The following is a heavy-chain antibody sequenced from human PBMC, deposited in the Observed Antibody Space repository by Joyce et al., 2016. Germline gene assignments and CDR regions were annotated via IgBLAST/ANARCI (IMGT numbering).Heavy chain of an antibody. CDR1: GYTFTDYY. CDR2: GEVGDGET. J-gene: IGHJ6*03. D-gene: IGHD3-10*01. V-gene: IGHV1-69-2*01. CDR3: APVDYYYGSGTPRDYYYYMDV. Sequence: EVQLVQSGAEVKKPGATVTISCKFSGYTFTDYYMHWVQQAPGKGLEWKGRGEVGDGETLGAEKCQGRVTITAGTSTDTAYMELSSLRSEDTAEDYCAPVDYYYGSGTPRDYYYYMDVWGKGTTVTVSS.